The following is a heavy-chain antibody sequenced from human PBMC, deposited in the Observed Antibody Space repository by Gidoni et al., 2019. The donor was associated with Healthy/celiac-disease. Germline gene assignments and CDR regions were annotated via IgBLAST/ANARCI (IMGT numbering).Heavy chain of an antibody. D-gene: IGHD3-10*01. CDR3: ARQRVGDTHDAFDI. CDR2: SYPGDSDT. J-gene: IGHJ3*02. V-gene: IGHV5-51*01. Sequence: EVQLVQSGAEVKKPGKSLKISCKGSGYSFPDYWIGWVRQMPGKGLEWMGISYPGDSDTRYSPSFQGQVTIAADKSISIAYLQWSSLKASDTAMDYCARQRVGDTHDAFDIWGQGTMVTVSS. CDR1: GYSFPDYW.